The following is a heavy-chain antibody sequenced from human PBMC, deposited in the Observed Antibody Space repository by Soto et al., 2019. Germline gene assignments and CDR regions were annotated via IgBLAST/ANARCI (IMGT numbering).Heavy chain of an antibody. J-gene: IGHJ4*02. CDR2: MNPNSGNT. Sequence: QVQLVQSGAEVKKPGASVKVSCKASGYTFTSYDINWVRQATGQGLEWLGWMNPNSGNTGYAQKFQGRVTMTRNTSIVTAYMELISLRSEDTAVYYCASSIAVSSTGFDYWGQGTLVTVSS. CDR1: GYTFTSYD. CDR3: ASSIAVSSTGFDY. V-gene: IGHV1-8*01. D-gene: IGHD6-19*01.